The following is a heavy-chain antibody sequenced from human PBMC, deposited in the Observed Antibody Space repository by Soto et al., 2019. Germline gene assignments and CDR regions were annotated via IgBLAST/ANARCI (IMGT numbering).Heavy chain of an antibody. CDR3: ARGTVDYDFWSGYYNYYYYMDV. V-gene: IGHV1-8*01. D-gene: IGHD3-3*01. CDR2: MNPNSGNT. CDR1: GYTFTSCD. J-gene: IGHJ6*03. Sequence: ASVKVSCKASGYTFTSCDINWVRQATGQELEWMGWMNPNSGNTGYAQKFQGRVTMTRNTSISTAYMELSSLRSEDTAVYYCARGTVDYDFWSGYYNYYYYMDVWGKGTTVTVSS.